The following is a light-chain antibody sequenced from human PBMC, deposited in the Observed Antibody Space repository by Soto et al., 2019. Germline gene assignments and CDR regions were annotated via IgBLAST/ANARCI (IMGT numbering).Light chain of an antibody. V-gene: IGKV2D-29*02. CDR3: MQSTQLPPT. CDR1: QSLLHITGETF. J-gene: IGKJ5*01. Sequence: DVVMTQTPLSLSVAPGQPASISCKSSQSLLHITGETFLFWYLQKPGQSPQLLIYEVSTRVAGELDRLSGSESGTDFTLEISRVETDDVGIYYCMQSTQLPPTFGQGTRLGIE. CDR2: EVS.